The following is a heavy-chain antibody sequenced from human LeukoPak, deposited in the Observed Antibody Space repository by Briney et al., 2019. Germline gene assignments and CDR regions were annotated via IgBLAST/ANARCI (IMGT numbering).Heavy chain of an antibody. J-gene: IGHJ3*02. D-gene: IGHD3-22*01. CDR2: IYTSGST. CDR1: GGSISSRSYY. CDR3: ARGFIDSSGYYYVLDAFDI. V-gene: IGHV4-61*02. Sequence: PSETLSLTCTVSGGSISSRSYYWSWIRQPAGKGLEWIGRIYTSGSTNYNPSLKSRVTISVDTSKNQFSLKLSSVTAADTAVYYCARGFIDSSGYYYVLDAFDIWGQGTMVTVSS.